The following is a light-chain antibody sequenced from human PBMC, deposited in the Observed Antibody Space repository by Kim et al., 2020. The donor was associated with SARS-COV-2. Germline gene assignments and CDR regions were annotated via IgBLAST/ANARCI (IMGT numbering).Light chain of an antibody. Sequence: PGQTAGITDSGYKLGDKYVSWYQQKPGKSPVVVIYQDNQRPAGIPERFSGSNSGNTANLTISGTQAMDEADYYCQAWDSSTHNYVFGAGTKVTVL. V-gene: IGLV3-1*01. CDR2: QDN. CDR3: QAWDSSTHNYV. J-gene: IGLJ1*01. CDR1: KLGDKY.